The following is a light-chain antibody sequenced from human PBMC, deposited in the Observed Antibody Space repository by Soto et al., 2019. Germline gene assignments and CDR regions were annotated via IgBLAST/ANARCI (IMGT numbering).Light chain of an antibody. J-gene: IGKJ4*01. V-gene: IGKV1-33*01. CDR1: QDISNY. CDR3: QQYDNLPLT. Sequence: DIQMTQSPSSLPASLGDRVTITCQASQDISNYLNWYQQKPGKAPKLLIYDASNLETGVPSRFSGSGSGTDFTFTISSLQPEDIETYYCQQYDNLPLTFGGGTKVDIK. CDR2: DAS.